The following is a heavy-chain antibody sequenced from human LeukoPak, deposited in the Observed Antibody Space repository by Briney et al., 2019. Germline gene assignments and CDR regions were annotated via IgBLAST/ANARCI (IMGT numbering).Heavy chain of an antibody. J-gene: IGHJ4*02. V-gene: IGHV3-23*01. CDR1: GFTFSSYA. D-gene: IGHD3-10*01. CDR3: AKAAYYYGSGSLGDY. CDR2: ISGSGGST. Sequence: GGSLRLSCAASGFTFSSYAMSWVRQAPGKGLEWVSAISGSGGSTYYTDSVKGRFTISRDNSKNTLYLQMNSLRAEDTAVYYCAKAAYYYGSGSLGDYWGQGTLVTVSS.